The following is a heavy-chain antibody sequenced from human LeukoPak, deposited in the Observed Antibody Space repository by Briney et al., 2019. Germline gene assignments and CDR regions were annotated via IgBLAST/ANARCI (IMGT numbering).Heavy chain of an antibody. J-gene: IGHJ6*02. CDR2: IYTSGST. CDR1: GSSISRYY. D-gene: IGHD6-19*01. CDR3: ARDPGYSSGWYFSYYYYGMDV. V-gene: IGHV4-4*07. Sequence: SETLSLTCTVSGSSISRYYWSWIRQPAGKGLEWIGRIYTSGSTNYNPSLKSRVTMSVDTPKNQFSLKLSSVTAADTAVYYCARDPGYSSGWYFSYYYYGMDVWGQGTTVTVSS.